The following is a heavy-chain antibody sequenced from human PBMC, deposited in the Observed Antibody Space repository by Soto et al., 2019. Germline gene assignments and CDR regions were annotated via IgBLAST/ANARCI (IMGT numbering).Heavy chain of an antibody. CDR2: VNPNNGDR. J-gene: IGHJ4*02. Sequence: QVQLVQSGAELKKPGASVKVSCKASGYTFSNYDMNWVRQATGQGPEWIGWVNPNNGDRGYAQKFQGRVTLTTDISTTTAYLELTSLRSEDTAIYYCANVSRKGSAIDFDYWGQGTLITVSS. CDR1: GYTFSNYD. D-gene: IGHD3-10*01. V-gene: IGHV1-8*01. CDR3: ANVSRKGSAIDFDY.